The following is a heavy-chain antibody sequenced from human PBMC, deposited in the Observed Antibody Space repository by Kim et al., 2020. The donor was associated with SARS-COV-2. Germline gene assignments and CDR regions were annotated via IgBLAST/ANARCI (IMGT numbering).Heavy chain of an antibody. V-gene: IGHV3-23*01. J-gene: IGHJ4*02. Sequence: DAGKGRFTISRDNSKNTLYLQMNSLRAEDTAVYYCAKDHSSSWTSTYFDYWGQGTLVTVSS. CDR3: AKDHSSSWTSTYFDY. D-gene: IGHD6-13*01.